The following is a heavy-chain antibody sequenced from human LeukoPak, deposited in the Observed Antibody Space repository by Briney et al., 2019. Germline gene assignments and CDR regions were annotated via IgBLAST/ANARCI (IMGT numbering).Heavy chain of an antibody. Sequence: GESLKISCQGHGHTFTTYWIGWVRQMPGKGLEWMAIIYPGDSETRYSPSFQGQVTISADKSSSTAYLQWSSLEASDTAMYYCARWLGYCSGGSCYSTKYYFDYWGQGTLVTVSS. V-gene: IGHV5-51*01. CDR1: GHTFTTYW. CDR2: IYPGDSET. J-gene: IGHJ4*02. D-gene: IGHD2-15*01. CDR3: ARWLGYCSGGSCYSTKYYFDY.